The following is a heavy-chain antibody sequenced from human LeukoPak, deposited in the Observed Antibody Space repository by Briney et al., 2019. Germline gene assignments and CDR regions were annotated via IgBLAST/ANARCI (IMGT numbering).Heavy chain of an antibody. CDR1: GYTFTSYG. Sequence: ASVKVSCKASGYTFTSYGISWVRQAPGKGLEWMGGFDPEDGETIYAQKFQGRVTMTEDTSTDTAYMELSSLRSEDTAVYYCATSVVGIWCSSTSCHDWGQGTLVTVSS. D-gene: IGHD2-2*01. CDR3: ATSVVGIWCSSTSCHD. J-gene: IGHJ4*02. V-gene: IGHV1-24*01. CDR2: FDPEDGET.